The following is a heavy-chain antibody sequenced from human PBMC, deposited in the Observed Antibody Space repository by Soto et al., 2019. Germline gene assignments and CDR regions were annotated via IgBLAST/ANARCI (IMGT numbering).Heavy chain of an antibody. CDR3: ARGPYYYDSSGFDP. Sequence: SETLSLTCAAYGGSFSGYYWSWIRQPPGKGLEWIGEINHSGSTNYNPSLKSRVTISVDTSKNQFSLKLSCVTAADTAVYYCARGPYYYDSSGFDPWGQGTMVTVSS. CDR1: GGSFSGYY. V-gene: IGHV4-34*01. CDR2: INHSGST. J-gene: IGHJ5*02. D-gene: IGHD3-22*01.